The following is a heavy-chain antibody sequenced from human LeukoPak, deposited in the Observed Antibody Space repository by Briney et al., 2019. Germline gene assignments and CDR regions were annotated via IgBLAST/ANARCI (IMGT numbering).Heavy chain of an antibody. D-gene: IGHD3-22*01. CDR1: GGSISSGSYY. CDR2: IYTSGST. CDR3: ARDRFGGYGAFDI. V-gene: IGHV4-61*02. Sequence: SETLTLTCTVSGGSISSGSYYWSWIRQPAGKGLEWIGRIYTSGSTNYNPSLKSRVTISVDTSKNQFSLKLSSVTVADTAVYYCARDRFGGYGAFDIWGQGTMVTVSS. J-gene: IGHJ3*02.